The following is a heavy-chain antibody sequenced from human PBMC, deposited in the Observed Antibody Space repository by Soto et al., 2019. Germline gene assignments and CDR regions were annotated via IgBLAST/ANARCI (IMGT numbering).Heavy chain of an antibody. CDR1: GFTFSSYA. Sequence: GGSLRLSCAASGFTFSSYAMSWVRQAPGKGLEWVSAISGSGGSTYYADSVKGRFTISRDNSKNTLYLQMNSLRAEDTAVYYCAKDGHPYYYDTSGYLTFDYWGQGTLVTVSS. J-gene: IGHJ4*02. D-gene: IGHD3-22*01. V-gene: IGHV3-23*01. CDR3: AKDGHPYYYDTSGYLTFDY. CDR2: ISGSGGST.